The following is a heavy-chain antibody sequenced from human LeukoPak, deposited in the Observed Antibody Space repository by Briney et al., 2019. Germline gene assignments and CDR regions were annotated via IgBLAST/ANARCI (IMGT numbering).Heavy chain of an antibody. CDR2: IYPGDSDT. V-gene: IGHV5-51*01. CDR1: GYSFTSYW. D-gene: IGHD1-26*01. J-gene: IGHJ5*02. Sequence: PGESLQISCKGSGYSFTSYWIGWVRQMPGKGLEWVGIIYPGDSDTKYSPSFQGQVIISADKSISTVYLQWSSLKASDTAMYYCAREVSRYSGSYGTNWLDPWGQGTLVTVSS. CDR3: AREVSRYSGSYGTNWLDP.